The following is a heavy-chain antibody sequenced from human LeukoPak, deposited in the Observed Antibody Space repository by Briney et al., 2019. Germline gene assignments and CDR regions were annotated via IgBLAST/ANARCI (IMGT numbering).Heavy chain of an antibody. CDR2: IRSKAYGGTT. J-gene: IGHJ6*02. V-gene: IGHV3-49*04. CDR1: GFTFGDYA. D-gene: IGHD5-12*01. Sequence: GGSLRLSCTASGFTFGDYAMSWVRQAPGKGLEWVGFIRSKAYGGTTEYAASVKGRFTISRDDSKSIAYLQMNSLKTEDTAVYYCTRVGFMYYYGMDVWGQGTTVTVSS. CDR3: TRVGFMYYYGMDV.